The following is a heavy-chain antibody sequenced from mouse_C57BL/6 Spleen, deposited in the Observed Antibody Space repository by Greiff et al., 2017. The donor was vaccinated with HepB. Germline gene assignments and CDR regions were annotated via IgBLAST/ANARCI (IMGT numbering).Heavy chain of an antibody. CDR2: INPSTGGT. V-gene: IGHV1-42*01. Sequence: EVQLQQSGPELVKPGASVKISCKASGYSFTGYYMNWVKQSPEKSLEWIGEINPSTGGTTYNQKFKAKATLTVDKSSSTAYMQLKSLTSEDSAVYYCARALYDYDGDWYFDVWGTGTTVTVSS. J-gene: IGHJ1*03. CDR1: GYSFTGYY. D-gene: IGHD2-4*01. CDR3: ARALYDYDGDWYFDV.